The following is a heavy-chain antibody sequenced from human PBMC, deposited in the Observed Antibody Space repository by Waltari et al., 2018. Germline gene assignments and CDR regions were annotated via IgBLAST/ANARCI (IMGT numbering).Heavy chain of an antibody. Sequence: QVQLQESGPGLVKPSETLSLTCSVSGAYFESSSHYWGWVRQPPGKGLEWIGSIYYSGRTYYNPSLKSRGDMSVDTANYQFSLKVTSVTAADTAIYYCARTAYDHLTGYPTLDHWGQGILVTVSS. J-gene: IGHJ4*02. D-gene: IGHD3-9*01. V-gene: IGHV4-39*07. CDR3: ARTAYDHLTGYPTLDH. CDR1: GAYFESSSHY. CDR2: IYYSGRT.